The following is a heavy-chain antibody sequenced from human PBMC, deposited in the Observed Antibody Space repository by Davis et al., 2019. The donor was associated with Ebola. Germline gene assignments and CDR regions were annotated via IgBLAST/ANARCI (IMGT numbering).Heavy chain of an antibody. CDR3: ASLKQWLRGDV. J-gene: IGHJ6*02. CDR1: GFTVSSNY. D-gene: IGHD5-12*01. Sequence: GSLRLSCAASGFTVSSNYMSWIRQPPGKGLEWIGEINHSGSTNYNPSLKSRVTISVDTSKNQFSLKLSSVTAADTAVYYCASLKQWLRGDVWGQGTTVTVSS. CDR2: INHSGST. V-gene: IGHV4-34*01.